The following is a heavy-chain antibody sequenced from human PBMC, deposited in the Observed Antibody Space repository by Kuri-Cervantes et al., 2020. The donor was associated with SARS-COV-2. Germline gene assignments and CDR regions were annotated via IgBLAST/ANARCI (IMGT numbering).Heavy chain of an antibody. CDR1: GFTFSSSA. J-gene: IGHJ4*02. D-gene: IGHD2-15*01. CDR3: AKDVLGYCSGGSCYAYDY. V-gene: IGHV3-23*01. CDR2: ISVSST. Sequence: GGSLRLSCAASGFTFSSSAMSWVRQAPGKGLEWVSSISVSSTYYADSVKGRFTISRDNSKNTLYLQMNSLRAEDTAIYYCAKDVLGYCSGGSCYAYDYWGQGTLVTVSS.